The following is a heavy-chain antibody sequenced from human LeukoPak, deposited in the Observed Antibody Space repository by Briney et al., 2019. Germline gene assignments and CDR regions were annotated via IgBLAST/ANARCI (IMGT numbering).Heavy chain of an antibody. D-gene: IGHD4/OR15-4a*01. Sequence: GASVKVSCKASGYTFSSYGISWVRQAPGQGLEWMGWISAYNGNTNYAQKLQGRVTMTTDTSTTTAYMELRSLRSDDTAVYYCARDQGATNPRPLFDYWGQGTLVTVSS. J-gene: IGHJ4*02. CDR1: GYTFSSYG. CDR3: ARDQGATNPRPLFDY. CDR2: ISAYNGNT. V-gene: IGHV1-18*01.